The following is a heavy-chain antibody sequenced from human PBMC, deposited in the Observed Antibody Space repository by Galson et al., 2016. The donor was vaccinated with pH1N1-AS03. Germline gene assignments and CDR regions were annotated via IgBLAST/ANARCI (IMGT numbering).Heavy chain of an antibody. Sequence: SVKVSCKASGYTFSDYYMHWVRQAPGQELEWMGWINPDSGGTHYAQKFQGRVTMTRDTSISTAYMELTRLKSNDTAVYFCARVVLGTSGHHSWGQGTLVTVSS. J-gene: IGHJ4*02. CDR1: GYTFSDYY. CDR3: ARVVLGTSGHHS. CDR2: INPDSGGT. V-gene: IGHV1-2*02. D-gene: IGHD2-2*01.